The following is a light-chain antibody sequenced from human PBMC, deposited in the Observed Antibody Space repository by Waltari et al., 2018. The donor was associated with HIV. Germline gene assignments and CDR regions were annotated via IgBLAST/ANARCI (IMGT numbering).Light chain of an antibody. V-gene: IGKV3-15*01. J-gene: IGKJ5*01. CDR2: DAS. CDR1: QSVSSN. CDR3: QQYNDWPPPIT. Sequence: EIVMTQSPATRSVSPGAGAIFHCRASQSVSSNLAWYQQKPGQAPRLLIYDASTRATAIPARFSGGGSGTEFTLTISSLQPEDFAIYYCQQYNDWPPPITFGQGTRLEMK.